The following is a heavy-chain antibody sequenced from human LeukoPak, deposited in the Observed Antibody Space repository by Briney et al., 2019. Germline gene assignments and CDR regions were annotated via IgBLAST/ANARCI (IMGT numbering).Heavy chain of an antibody. D-gene: IGHD4-17*01. J-gene: IGHJ4*02. CDR2: ISGGGETT. CDR3: ARDYADYVGYFFFDY. CDR1: GFTVSSKY. Sequence: GGSLRLSCAASGFTVSSKYMNWVRQAPGKGLEWVSSISGGGETTYYADSAKGRFTISRDDSQNTLYLQMNSLRAEDTAVYYCARDYADYVGYFFFDYWGQGTLVTVSS. V-gene: IGHV3-23*01.